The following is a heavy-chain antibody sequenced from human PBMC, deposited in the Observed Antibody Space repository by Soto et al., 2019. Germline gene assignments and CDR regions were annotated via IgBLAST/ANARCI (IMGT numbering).Heavy chain of an antibody. CDR3: ARENPLGEYNWFDP. CDR1: GGSISSYY. Sequence: SETLSLTCTVSGGSISSYYWSWIRQPPGKGLEWIGYIYYSGSTNYNPSLKSRVTISVDTSKNQFSLKLSSVTAAETAVYYCARENPLGEYNWFDPGAREHWSTSP. J-gene: IGHJ5*02. CDR2: IYYSGST. V-gene: IGHV4-59*01.